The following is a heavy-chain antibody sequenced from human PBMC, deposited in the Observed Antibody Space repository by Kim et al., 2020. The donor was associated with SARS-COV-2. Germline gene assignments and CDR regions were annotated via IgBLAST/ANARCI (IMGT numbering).Heavy chain of an antibody. CDR1: GFTFSSYE. Sequence: GGSLRLSCAASGFTFSSYEMNWVRQAPGKGLEWVSYISSSGSTIYYADSVKGRFTISRDNAKNTLYLQMNSLRAEDTAVYYCARVLGRVGIAAAGHAFDIWGQGTMVTVSS. J-gene: IGHJ3*02. V-gene: IGHV3-48*03. D-gene: IGHD6-13*01. CDR3: ARVLGRVGIAAAGHAFDI. CDR2: ISSSGSTI.